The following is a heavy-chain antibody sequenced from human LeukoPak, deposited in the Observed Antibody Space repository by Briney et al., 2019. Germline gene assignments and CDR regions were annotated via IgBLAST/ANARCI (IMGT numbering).Heavy chain of an antibody. D-gene: IGHD2-2*01. CDR2: IYYSGST. CDR3: ARDAIVVVPAARSLYYYYYMDV. V-gene: IGHV4-30-4*08. Sequence: SQTLSLTCTVSGGSISSGDYYWSWIRQPPGMGLEWIGYIYYSGSTYYNPSLKSRVTISVDTSKNQFSLKLSSVTAADTAVYYCARDAIVVVPAARSLYYYYYMDVWGKGTTVTVSS. J-gene: IGHJ6*03. CDR1: GGSISSGDYY.